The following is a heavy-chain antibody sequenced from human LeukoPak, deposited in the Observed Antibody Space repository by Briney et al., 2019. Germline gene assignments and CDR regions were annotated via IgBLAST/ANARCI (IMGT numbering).Heavy chain of an antibody. V-gene: IGHV4-30-2*01. Sequence: SETLSLTCTVSGGSISSGGYYWSWIRQPPGKGLEWIGYIYHSGSTYYNPSLKSRVTISVDRSKNQFSLKLSSVTAADTAVYYCARDDMELTGAFDYWGQGTLVTVSS. D-gene: IGHD7-27*01. CDR2: IYHSGST. J-gene: IGHJ4*02. CDR1: GGSISSGGYY. CDR3: ARDDMELTGAFDY.